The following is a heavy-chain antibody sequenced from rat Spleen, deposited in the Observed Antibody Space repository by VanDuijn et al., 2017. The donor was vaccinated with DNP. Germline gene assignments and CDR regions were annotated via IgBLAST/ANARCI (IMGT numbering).Heavy chain of an antibody. V-gene: IGHV5-25*01. CDR2: ISPSGGST. CDR3: ARQRTGALDY. CDR1: GFTFSNYD. J-gene: IGHJ2*01. D-gene: IGHD5-1*01. Sequence: EVQLVESGGGLVQPGRSLKLSCAASGFTFSNYDMAWVRQAPTKGLEWVASISPSGGSTYYRDSVKGRFTVSRDNAKSSLYLQMDSLRSEDTATYYCARQRTGALDYWGQGVMVTVSS.